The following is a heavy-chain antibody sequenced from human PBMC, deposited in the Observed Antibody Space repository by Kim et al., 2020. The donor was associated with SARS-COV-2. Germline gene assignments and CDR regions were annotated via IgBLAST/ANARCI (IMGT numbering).Heavy chain of an antibody. CDR3: ARDGSRDGYNWRPCDY. V-gene: IGHV1-46*01. J-gene: IGHJ4*02. CDR2: INPSGGST. D-gene: IGHD5-12*01. Sequence: ASVKVSCKASGYTFTSYYMHWVRQAPGQGLEWMGIINPSGGSTSYAQKFQGRVTLTRDTSTSTVYMELSSLRSEDTAVYYCARDGSRDGYNWRPCDYWGQGTLVTVSS. CDR1: GYTFTSYY.